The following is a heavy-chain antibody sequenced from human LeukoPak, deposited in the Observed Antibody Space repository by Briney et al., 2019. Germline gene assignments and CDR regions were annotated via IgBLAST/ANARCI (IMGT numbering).Heavy chain of an antibody. CDR1: GFTFSSYS. Sequence: PGGSLRLSCAASGFTFSSYSMNWVRQAPGKGLECVSSISSSSSYIYYADSVKGRFTISRDNAKNSLYLQMNSLRAEDTAVYYCARGNWNDVLPFDYWGQGTLVTVSS. J-gene: IGHJ4*02. CDR2: ISSSSSYI. D-gene: IGHD1-20*01. CDR3: ARGNWNDVLPFDY. V-gene: IGHV3-21*01.